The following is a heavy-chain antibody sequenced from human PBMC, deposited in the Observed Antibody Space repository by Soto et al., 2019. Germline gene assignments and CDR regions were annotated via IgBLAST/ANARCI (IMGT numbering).Heavy chain of an antibody. CDR1: GGTFSSYA. Sequence: ASVKVSCKASGGTFSSYAISWVRQAPGQGLEWMGGIIPIFGTANYAQKFQGRVTITADESTSTAYMELSSLRSEDTAVYYCARALNYYDSSGSPFDYWGQGTLVTVSS. D-gene: IGHD3-22*01. V-gene: IGHV1-69*13. J-gene: IGHJ4*02. CDR2: IIPIFGTA. CDR3: ARALNYYDSSGSPFDY.